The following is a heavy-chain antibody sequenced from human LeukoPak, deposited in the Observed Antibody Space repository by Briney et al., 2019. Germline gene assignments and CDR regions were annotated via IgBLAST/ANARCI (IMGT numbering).Heavy chain of an antibody. J-gene: IGHJ6*02. V-gene: IGHV3-33*01. CDR1: GFTFSSYG. CDR2: IWYDGSNK. CDR3: ARDLIAAENYYGMDV. D-gene: IGHD6-6*01. Sequence: GGSLRLSCAASGFTFSSYGMHWVRQAPGKGLEWVAVIWYDGSNKYYADSVKGRFTIPRDNSKNTLYLQMNSLRAEDTAVYYCARDLIAAENYYGMDVWGQGTTVTVSS.